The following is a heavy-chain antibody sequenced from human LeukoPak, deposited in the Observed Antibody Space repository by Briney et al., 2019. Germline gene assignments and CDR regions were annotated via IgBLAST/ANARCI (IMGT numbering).Heavy chain of an antibody. J-gene: IGHJ4*02. CDR1: GFTFSSYG. CDR3: AKDGLYYYDSSGYYLGYFDY. D-gene: IGHD3-22*01. V-gene: IGHV3-30*18. CDR2: ISYDGSNK. Sequence: GGSLRLSCAASGFTFSSYGMHWVRQAPGKGLEWVAVISYDGSNKYYADSVKGRFTISRDNSKNTLYLQTNSLRAEDTAVYYCAKDGLYYYDSSGYYLGYFDYWGQGTLVTVSS.